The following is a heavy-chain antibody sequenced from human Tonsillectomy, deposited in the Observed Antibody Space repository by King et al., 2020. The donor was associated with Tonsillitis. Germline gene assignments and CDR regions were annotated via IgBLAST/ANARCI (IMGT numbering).Heavy chain of an antibody. CDR1: GGSISSYY. D-gene: IGHD3-9*01. Sequence: QLQESGPGLVKPSETLSLTCTVSGGSISSYYWTWIRQPPGKGLEWIGYIYYSGSTNYNPSPKSRVTISVDTSKNQFSLKRSSVTAADTAVYYLAGHPRLAYDAFYIWGQGTMVTVSS. CDR2: IYYSGST. V-gene: IGHV4-59*08. J-gene: IGHJ3*02. CDR3: AGHPRLAYDAFYI.